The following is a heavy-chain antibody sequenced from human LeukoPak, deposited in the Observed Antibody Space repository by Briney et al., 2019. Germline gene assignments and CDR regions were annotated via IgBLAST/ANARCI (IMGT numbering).Heavy chain of an antibody. V-gene: IGHV3-23*01. CDR3: AKSGLNRFDY. D-gene: IGHD2-15*01. Sequence: PGGSLRLSCAASGFTFDDYGMSWVRQAPGKGLEWVSNISGSGSGGNTYYADSVKGRFTISRDSSKNTLYLQMNSLRAEDTAVYYCAKSGLNRFDYWGQGTLVTVSS. CDR2: ISGSGSGGNT. J-gene: IGHJ4*02. CDR1: GFTFDDYG.